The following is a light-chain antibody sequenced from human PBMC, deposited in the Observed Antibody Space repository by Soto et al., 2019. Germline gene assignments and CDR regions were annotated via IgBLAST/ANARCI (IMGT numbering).Light chain of an antibody. CDR2: DVT. CDR3: SSYAGSNNLV. Sequence: QSALTQPRSVSGSPGQSVTISCTGTISDVAGYNYVSWYQHHPGKAPKLLISDVTKRPSWVPDRFSGSKSGSTAPLTISELQAEDEADYYCSSYAGSNNLVFGGGTKVTVL. V-gene: IGLV2-11*01. CDR1: ISDVAGYNY. J-gene: IGLJ2*01.